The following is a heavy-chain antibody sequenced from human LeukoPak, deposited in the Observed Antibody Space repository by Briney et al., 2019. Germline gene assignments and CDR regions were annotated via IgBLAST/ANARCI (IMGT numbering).Heavy chain of an antibody. V-gene: IGHV4-59*01. Sequence: SETLSLACTASGGSISSYYWSWIRQPPGKGLEWIGYIYYSGSTNYKPSLKSRVTISVDTSKNQFSLKLSSVTAADTAVYYCARSHDYGDYVGAFDIWGQGTMVTVSS. CDR1: GGSISSYY. CDR2: IYYSGST. CDR3: ARSHDYGDYVGAFDI. J-gene: IGHJ3*02. D-gene: IGHD4-17*01.